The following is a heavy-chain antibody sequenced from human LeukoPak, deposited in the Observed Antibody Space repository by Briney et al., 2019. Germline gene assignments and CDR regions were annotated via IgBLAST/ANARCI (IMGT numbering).Heavy chain of an antibody. CDR3: ARVGSGSSYYYYYYMDV. CDR1: GGSISSYY. V-gene: IGHV4-59*12. CDR2: IYYSGST. Sequence: SETLSLTCTVSGGSISSYYWSWIRQPPGQGLEWIGYIYYSGSTNYNPSLKSRVTMSVDTSKNQFSLKLSSVTAADTAVYYCARVGSGSSYYYYYYMDVWGKGTTVTVSS. J-gene: IGHJ6*03. D-gene: IGHD3-10*01.